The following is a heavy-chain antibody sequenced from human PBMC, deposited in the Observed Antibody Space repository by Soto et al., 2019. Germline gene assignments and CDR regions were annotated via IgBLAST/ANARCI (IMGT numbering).Heavy chain of an antibody. CDR1: GDTFTNFG. D-gene: IGHD3-10*01. CDR3: ARVLRGVVNWFDP. J-gene: IGHJ5*02. CDR2: IATYNINQ. V-gene: IGHV1-18*01. Sequence: HLVQSGPEVKKPGASVTVSCKTSGDTFTNFGLSWVRQAPGQGLEWMGWIATYNINQNYAQKFQGRLTLTTDTSTSTGYMELKSLEYDDTAVYYCARVLRGVVNWFDPWGQGTLVTVSS.